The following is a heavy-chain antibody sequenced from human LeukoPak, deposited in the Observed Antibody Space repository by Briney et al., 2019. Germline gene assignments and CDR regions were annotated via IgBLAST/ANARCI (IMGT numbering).Heavy chain of an antibody. CDR2: IKQDGSQK. D-gene: IGHD2-15*01. V-gene: IGHV3-7*01. CDR1: GFTFSNYW. CDR3: ARRSGSRGGNDY. Sequence: GGSLRLSCAASGFTFSNYWATWIRQAPGKGLEWVANIKQDGSQKFYVDSVKGRFTVSRDNAKNSLYLQMNSLRAEDTAVYYCARRSGSRGGNDYWGQGTLVTVSS. J-gene: IGHJ4*02.